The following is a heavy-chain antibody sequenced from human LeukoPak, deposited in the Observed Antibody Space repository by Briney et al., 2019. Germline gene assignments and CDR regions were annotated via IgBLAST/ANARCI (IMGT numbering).Heavy chain of an antibody. CDR1: GYSFTGYY. Sequence: GASVKVSCKASGYSFTGYYIHWVRQAPGQGLEWLGWINPYSGDTNYAQKFQGRVTMTRDTSISTAYMELSRLRSDDTAVYYCAILYGSGSQGYYYYYMDVWGKGTTVTISS. D-gene: IGHD3-10*01. V-gene: IGHV1-2*02. CDR2: INPYSGDT. J-gene: IGHJ6*03. CDR3: AILYGSGSQGYYYYYMDV.